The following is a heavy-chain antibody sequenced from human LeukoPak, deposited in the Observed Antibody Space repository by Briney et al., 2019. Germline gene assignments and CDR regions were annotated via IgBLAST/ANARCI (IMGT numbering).Heavy chain of an antibody. CDR3: ARDCHSSSWRNYYYYGMDV. CDR2: ISSSSSYI. Sequence: PGGSLRLSCAASGFTFSSYSMNWVRQAPGKGLEWVSSISSSSSYIYYADSVKGRFTISRDNAKNSLYLQMNSLRAEDTAVYYCARDCHSSSWRNYYYYGMDVWGQGTTVTVSS. CDR1: GFTFSSYS. V-gene: IGHV3-21*01. D-gene: IGHD6-13*01. J-gene: IGHJ6*02.